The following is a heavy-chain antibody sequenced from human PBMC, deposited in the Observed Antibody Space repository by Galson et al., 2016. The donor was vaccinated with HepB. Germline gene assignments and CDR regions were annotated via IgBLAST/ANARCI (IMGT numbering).Heavy chain of an antibody. D-gene: IGHD3-3*01. V-gene: IGHV3-23*01. Sequence: SLRLSCAASGFIFSNYAMSWVRQVPGKGLEWVSAISGSGGSTHYADSVKGRFTISRDNSKNTLYLQMNSLRAEDTAVYYCAKAVTRNTIFGVVTGKEGAHYGMDVWGQGTPVTVSS. CDR3: AKAVTRNTIFGVVTGKEGAHYGMDV. CDR2: ISGSGGST. J-gene: IGHJ6*02. CDR1: GFIFSNYA.